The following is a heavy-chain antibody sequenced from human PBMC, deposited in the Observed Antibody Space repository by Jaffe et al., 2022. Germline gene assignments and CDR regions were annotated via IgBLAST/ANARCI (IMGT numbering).Heavy chain of an antibody. D-gene: IGHD6-6*01. V-gene: IGHV3-13*01. CDR2: IGTAGDT. Sequence: EVQLVESGGGLVQPGGSLRLSCAASGFTFSSYDMHWVRQATGKGLEWVSAIGTAGDTYYPGSVKGRFTISRENAKNSLYLQMNSLRAGDTAVYYCARARQGQLGHYYYYYMDVWGKGTTVTVSS. CDR1: GFTFSSYD. CDR3: ARARQGQLGHYYYYYMDV. J-gene: IGHJ6*03.